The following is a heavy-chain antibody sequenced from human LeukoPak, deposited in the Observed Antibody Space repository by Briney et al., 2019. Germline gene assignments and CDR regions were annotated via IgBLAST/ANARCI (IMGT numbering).Heavy chain of an antibody. Sequence: PSQTLSLTCTVSGGSISRYYWSWIRQPPGKGLEWIGYIYYSGSTNYNPSLKSRVTISLDTSKNQSSLKLSSVTAADTAVYYCARDLGFAGSFLDYWGQGTLVTVSS. J-gene: IGHJ4*02. CDR1: GGSISRYY. V-gene: IGHV4-59*01. CDR2: IYYSGST. CDR3: ARDLGFAGSFLDY. D-gene: IGHD1-26*01.